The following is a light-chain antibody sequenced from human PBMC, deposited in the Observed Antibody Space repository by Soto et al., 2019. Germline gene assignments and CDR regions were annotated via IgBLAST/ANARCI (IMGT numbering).Light chain of an antibody. CDR2: DAS. J-gene: IGKJ5*01. V-gene: IGKV3-11*01. CDR3: QQRGSWPIT. Sequence: EIVLTQSPATLSLSPGERATLSCRASQSVSKYLAWYQQKPGQAPRLLIYDASNRAAGIPARFSGSGSGTDFTLTISSLEPDDFAVYYCQQRGSWPITFGPWTRLEIK. CDR1: QSVSKY.